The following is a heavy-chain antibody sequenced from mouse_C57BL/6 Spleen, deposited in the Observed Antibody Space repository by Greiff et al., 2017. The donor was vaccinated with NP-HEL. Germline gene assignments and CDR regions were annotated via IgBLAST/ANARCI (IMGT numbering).Heavy chain of an antibody. Sequence: QVQLQQPGAELVMPGASVKLSCKASGYTFTSYWMHWVKQRPGQGLEWIGEIDPSDSYTNYNQKFKGKSTLTVDKSSSTAYMQRSSLTSEDSAVYYCARVRGYPVYFDYWGQGTTLTVSS. CDR3: ARVRGYPVYFDY. CDR2: IDPSDSYT. D-gene: IGHD2-2*01. CDR1: GYTFTSYW. J-gene: IGHJ2*01. V-gene: IGHV1-69*01.